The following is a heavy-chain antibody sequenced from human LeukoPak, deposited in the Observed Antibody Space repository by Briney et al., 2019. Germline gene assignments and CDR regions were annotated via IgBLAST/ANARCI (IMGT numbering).Heavy chain of an antibody. CDR1: GFTFSSYA. J-gene: IGHJ6*02. V-gene: IGHV3-30-3*01. CDR3: ARGTPSSSGWLYYGMDV. D-gene: IGHD6-19*01. CDR2: ISYDGSNK. Sequence: GGSLRLSCAASGFTFSSYAMHWVRQAPGKGLEWVAVISYDGSNKYYADSVRGRFTISRDNSKNTLYLQMNSLRAEDTAVYYCARGTPSSSGWLYYGMDVWGQGTTVTVSS.